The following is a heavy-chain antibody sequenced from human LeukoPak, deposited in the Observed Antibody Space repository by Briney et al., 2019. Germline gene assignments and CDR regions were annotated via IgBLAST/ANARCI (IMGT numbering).Heavy chain of an antibody. V-gene: IGHV1-8*01. CDR1: GYTFTSYD. CDR2: MNPNSGNT. CDR3: ARGHGVTGSYWVWFGP. J-gene: IGHJ5*02. D-gene: IGHD3-10*01. Sequence: ASVKVSCKASGYTFTSYDINWVRQATGQGLEWMGWMNPNSGNTGYAQKFQGRVTMTRNTSISTACMELSSLRSEDTAVYYCARGHGVTGSYWVWFGPWGQGTLVTVSS.